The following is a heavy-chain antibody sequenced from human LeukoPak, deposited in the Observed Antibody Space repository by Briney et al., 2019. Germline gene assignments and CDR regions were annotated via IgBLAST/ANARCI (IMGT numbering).Heavy chain of an antibody. CDR3: TRGHD. Sequence: WGSLTLSCAASGFTFSSHWMSWVRQAPGKGLEWVANINQDGSGKNYVDSVKGRFTISRDNAKNSLYLQMNSLRADDTAVYYCTRGHDWGQGTLLTVSS. V-gene: IGHV3-7*01. J-gene: IGHJ4*02. CDR2: INQDGSGK. CDR1: GFTFSSHW.